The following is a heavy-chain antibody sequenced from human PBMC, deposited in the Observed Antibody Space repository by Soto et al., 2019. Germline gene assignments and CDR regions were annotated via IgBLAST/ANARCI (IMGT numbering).Heavy chain of an antibody. CDR3: VRENYYAGMDV. CDR1: GFDASVNF. V-gene: IGHV3-66*01. J-gene: IGHJ6*02. CDR2: INNAGTT. Sequence: EVQLVESGGTLVQPGGSLKLSCAASGFDASVNFMTWVRQAPGKGLEWVSSINNAGTTFYADSVKGRFTISRDDSKNTLFLQMNSLRVEDTAMFYCVRENYYAGMDVWGQGTAVTVSS.